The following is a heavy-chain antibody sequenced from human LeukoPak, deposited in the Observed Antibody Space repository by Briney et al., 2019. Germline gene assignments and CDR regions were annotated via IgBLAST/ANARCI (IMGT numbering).Heavy chain of an antibody. V-gene: IGHV4-39*07. CDR2: IYYSGST. J-gene: IGHJ5*02. CDR1: GGSISSSTYY. Sequence: SETLSLTCTVSGGSISSSTYYWGWIRQPPGKGLEWIGSIYYSGSTYYNLSLESRVTISLDTSKNQFSLKLSSVTAADTAVYYCARAPSYCSSTSCTNWFDPWGQGTLVTVSS. CDR3: ARAPSYCSSTSCTNWFDP. D-gene: IGHD2-2*01.